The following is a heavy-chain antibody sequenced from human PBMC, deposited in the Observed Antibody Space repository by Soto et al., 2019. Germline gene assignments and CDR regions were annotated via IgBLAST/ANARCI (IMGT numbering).Heavy chain of an antibody. V-gene: IGHV4-39*01. J-gene: IGHJ4*02. CDR2: IYNTVRT. CDR3: AILVTEQHDYLDD. Sequence: QLQLQESGPRLLKPSETLSLTCTVSGVSIIISAYYWACFSQAPGEGLERIATIYNTVRTYYHAPFQSGFTISVDTSVDQLSVMLTSVTAADTAVFYCAILVTEQHDYLDDWGQGSLVTVS. CDR1: GVSIIISAYY. D-gene: IGHD6-6*01.